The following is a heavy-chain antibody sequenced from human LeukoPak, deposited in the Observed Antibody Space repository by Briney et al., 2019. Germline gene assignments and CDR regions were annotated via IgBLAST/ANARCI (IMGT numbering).Heavy chain of an antibody. J-gene: IGHJ4*02. CDR1: GFTLSNYA. CDR2: ITFDGTNT. CDR3: PRDRGGYYDY. Sequence: PGGSLSLSCAASGFTLSNYAMHWVRQPPGKGLEWLAVITFDGTNTYYADSVKGRLTISRDTSNSALHLQMDSLRVEDTALYYCPRDRGGYYDYWGQGTLVSVSA. D-gene: IGHD2-2*03. V-gene: IGHV3-30-3*01.